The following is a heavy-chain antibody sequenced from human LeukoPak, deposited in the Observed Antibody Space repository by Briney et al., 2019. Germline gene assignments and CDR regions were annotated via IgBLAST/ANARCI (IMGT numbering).Heavy chain of an antibody. D-gene: IGHD2-15*01. Sequence: SETLSLTCAVYGGSFSGYYWGWIRQPPGKGLEWIATIYHSGSTYYNPSLKSRVTISVDTSKNQFSLKLSSVTAADTAVYYCARAGYCSGGNCYQFYMDVWGKGTTVTVSS. V-gene: IGHV4-38-2*01. J-gene: IGHJ6*03. CDR1: GGSFSGYY. CDR3: ARAGYCSGGNCYQFYMDV. CDR2: IYHSGST.